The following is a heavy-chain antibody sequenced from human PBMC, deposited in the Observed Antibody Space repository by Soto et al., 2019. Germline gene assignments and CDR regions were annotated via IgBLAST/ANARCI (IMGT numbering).Heavy chain of an antibody. V-gene: IGHV1-2*02. D-gene: IGHD3-10*01. CDR1: GYTFTCYY. J-gene: IGHJ4*02. CDR2: INSYSGGA. CDR3: ARGRTTGVDY. Sequence: GXSVKVSCKASGYTFTCYYVHWVRQAPGQGLEWMGWINSYSGGANYAQKFQGRVTMTRDTSISTAYMDLTRLTSDDTAVYYCARGRTTGVDYWGQGTLVTVSS.